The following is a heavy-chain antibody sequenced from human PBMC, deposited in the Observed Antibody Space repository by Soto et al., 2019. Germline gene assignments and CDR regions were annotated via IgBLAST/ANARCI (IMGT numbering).Heavy chain of an antibody. Sequence: PGESLKISCKVSGYSFTTYWIGWVRQMPGKGLEWMGVIYPGDSDTRYSPSFQGQVTISADKSISTAYLQWRSLKAADTAMYYCVRSGTSSGRFSDYWGQGALVTVSS. CDR2: IYPGDSDT. CDR3: VRSGTSSGRFSDY. D-gene: IGHD2-15*01. J-gene: IGHJ4*02. V-gene: IGHV5-51*01. CDR1: GYSFTTYW.